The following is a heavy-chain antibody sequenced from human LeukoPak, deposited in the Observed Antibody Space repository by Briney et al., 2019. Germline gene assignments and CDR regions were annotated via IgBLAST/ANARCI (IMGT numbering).Heavy chain of an antibody. V-gene: IGHV3-73*01. Sequence: RLGGSLRLSCAASGFTFSGSAMHWVRQASGKGLEWIGRIRSEANSYATAYTASVKGRFTISRDDSKNTAYLQMNSLKTEDTAVYYCTGLGRDDYVWGSHTQDYWDQGTLVTVSS. J-gene: IGHJ4*02. CDR1: GFTFSGSA. CDR2: IRSEANSYAT. CDR3: TGLGRDDYVWGSHTQDY. D-gene: IGHD3-16*01.